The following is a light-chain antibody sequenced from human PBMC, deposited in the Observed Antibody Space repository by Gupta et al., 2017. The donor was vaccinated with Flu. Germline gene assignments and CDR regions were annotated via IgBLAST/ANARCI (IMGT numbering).Light chain of an antibody. Sequence: PGQTASIACYVETLGNNFVSWYQQKPGQSPVLVIYQDSKRPAGIPERFSGSNTGNTATLTISGTQAMDEDDCYCQTWDSSTGVFGGGTKLTVL. CDR3: QTWDSSTGV. J-gene: IGLJ3*02. CDR2: QDS. V-gene: IGLV3-1*01. CDR1: TLGNNF.